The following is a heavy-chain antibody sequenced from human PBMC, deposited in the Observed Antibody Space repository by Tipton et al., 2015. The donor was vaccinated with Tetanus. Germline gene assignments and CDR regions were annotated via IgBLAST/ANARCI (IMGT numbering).Heavy chain of an antibody. CDR3: ARTQGSALIDY. CDR2: IYYTGRT. CDR1: GGSISNYY. V-gene: IGHV4-59*01. Sequence: TLSLTCTVSGGSISNYYWSWIRQPPGKRLEWIGYIYYTGRTDYNPSLKSRVTMSLDTSKNQFSLKLSSVTAADTAVYYCARTQGSALIDYWGQGTLVTVSS. J-gene: IGHJ4*02. D-gene: IGHD2-8*01.